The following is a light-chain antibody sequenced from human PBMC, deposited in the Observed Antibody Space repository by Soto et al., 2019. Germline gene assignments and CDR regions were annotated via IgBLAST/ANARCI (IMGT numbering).Light chain of an antibody. CDR1: SSNIGSNT. Sequence: QSVLAQPPSASGTPGQRVTISCSGSSSNIGSNTVNWYQQLPGTAPKLLIYSNNQRPSGVPDRFSGSKSGTSASLAISGLQSEDEADYYCAAWDDSLMGVFGTGIKVTVL. CDR2: SNN. V-gene: IGLV1-44*01. CDR3: AAWDDSLMGV. J-gene: IGLJ1*01.